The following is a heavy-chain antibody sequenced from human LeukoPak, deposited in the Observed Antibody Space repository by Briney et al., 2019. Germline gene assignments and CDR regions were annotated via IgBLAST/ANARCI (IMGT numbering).Heavy chain of an antibody. CDR3: ARSYPGLYYYGMDV. Sequence: SQTLSLTCTVSGGSISSGGYYWSWIRQHPGKGLEWIGYIYYSGSTYYNPSLKSRVTISVDTSKNQFSLKLSSVTAADTAVYYCARSYPGLYYYGMDVWDKGTTVTVSS. D-gene: IGHD2-2*02. V-gene: IGHV4-31*03. CDR2: IYYSGST. J-gene: IGHJ6*04. CDR1: GGSISSGGYY.